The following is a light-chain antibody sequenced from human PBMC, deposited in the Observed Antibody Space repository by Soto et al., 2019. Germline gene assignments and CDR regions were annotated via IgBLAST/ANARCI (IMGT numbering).Light chain of an antibody. J-gene: IGKJ1*01. CDR2: KAS. CDR1: QTISSW. CDR3: QHYNSYSEA. Sequence: DIQMTQSPSTLSGFVGDRVTITCRASQTISSWLAWYQQKPGKAPKLLIYKASTLKSGVPSRFSGSGSGTEFTLTISSLQPDDFATYYCQHYNSYSEAFGPGTKV. V-gene: IGKV1-5*03.